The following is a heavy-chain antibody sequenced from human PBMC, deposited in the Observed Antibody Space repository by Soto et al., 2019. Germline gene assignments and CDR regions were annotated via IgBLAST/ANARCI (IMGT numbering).Heavy chain of an antibody. CDR2: IYPGDSDT. V-gene: IGHV5-51*01. D-gene: IGHD6-13*01. Sequence: PGESLKISCKGSGYSFTSYWIGWVRQMPGKGLEWMGIIYPGDSDTRYSPSFQGQVTISADKSISTAYLQWSSLKASDTAMYYCARLDSSSWYYYGMEVWGQGTTVTVSS. CDR3: ARLDSSSWYYYGMEV. CDR1: GYSFTSYW. J-gene: IGHJ6*02.